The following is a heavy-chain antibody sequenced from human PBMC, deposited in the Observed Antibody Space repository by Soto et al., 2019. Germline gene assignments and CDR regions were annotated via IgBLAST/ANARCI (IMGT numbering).Heavy chain of an antibody. Sequence: LSLTCSVSDGSISSGGYYWSWIRQHPGKGLEWIGFIYYSGTTYYNPSLKSRVTISIDTAKNQFSLNMTSVTAADTAVYYCAREKIGYAYDSVDWGQGTLVTVSS. CDR2: IYYSGTT. V-gene: IGHV4-31*03. CDR1: DGSISSGGYY. D-gene: IGHD3-22*01. J-gene: IGHJ4*02. CDR3: AREKIGYAYDSVD.